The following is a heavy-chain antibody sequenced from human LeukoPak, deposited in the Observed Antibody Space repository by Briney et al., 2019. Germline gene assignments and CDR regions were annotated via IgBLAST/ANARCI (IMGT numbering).Heavy chain of an antibody. Sequence: GGSLRLSCAASGFTFRSYSMAWVRLAPGKGLEWVSVIRGGADDTSYADSVKGRFTISRDNSKNTLFLQMDGLRVEDTAVYYCATSGFSGYDHPYWGQGTLVTVSS. D-gene: IGHD5-12*01. J-gene: IGHJ4*02. CDR2: IRGGADDT. CDR3: ATSGFSGYDHPY. V-gene: IGHV3-23*01. CDR1: GFTFRSYS.